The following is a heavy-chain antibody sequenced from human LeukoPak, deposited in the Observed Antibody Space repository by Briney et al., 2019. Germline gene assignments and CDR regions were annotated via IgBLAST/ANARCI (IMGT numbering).Heavy chain of an antibody. Sequence: PSETLSLTCTVSGGSISSSSYYWGWIRQPPGKGLEWIGSIYYSGSTYYNPSLKSRVTISVDTSKNQFSLKLSSVTAADTAVYYCARHKQKGRSGSYKTAGFDYWGQGTLVTVSS. V-gene: IGHV4-39*01. CDR2: IYYSGST. J-gene: IGHJ4*02. D-gene: IGHD3-10*01. CDR1: GGSISSSSYY. CDR3: ARHKQKGRSGSYKTAGFDY.